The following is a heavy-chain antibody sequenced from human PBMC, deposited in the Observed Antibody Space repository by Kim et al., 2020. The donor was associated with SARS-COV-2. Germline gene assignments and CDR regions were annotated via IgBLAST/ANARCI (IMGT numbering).Heavy chain of an antibody. D-gene: IGHD6-13*01. CDR3: ARELLGAAAGLDF. Sequence: NCARELQGRFAMTRDTSISTAYMELTNLRSDDTAVYFCARELLGAAAGLDFWGQGTLVTVSS. J-gene: IGHJ4*02. V-gene: IGHV1-2*02.